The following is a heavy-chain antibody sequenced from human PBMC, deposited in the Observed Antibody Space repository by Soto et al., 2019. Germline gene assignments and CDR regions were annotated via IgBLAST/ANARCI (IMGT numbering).Heavy chain of an antibody. CDR1: GGSISSSSYY. CDR2: IYYSGST. J-gene: IGHJ4*02. V-gene: IGHV4-39*01. CDR3: ARHQMKDYYGSGSYITLFDY. D-gene: IGHD3-10*01. Sequence: LSLTCTVSGGSISSSSYYWGWIRQPPGKGLEWIGSIYYSGSTYYNPSLKSRVTISVDTSKNQFSLKLSSVTAADTAVYYCARHQMKDYYGSGSYITLFDYWGQGT.